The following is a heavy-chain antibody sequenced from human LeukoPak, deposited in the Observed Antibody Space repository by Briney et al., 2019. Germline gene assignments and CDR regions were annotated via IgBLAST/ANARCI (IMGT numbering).Heavy chain of an antibody. Sequence: GGSLRLSCAASGFTFSSYEMNWVRQAPGKGLEWVGRIKSKTDGGTTDYAAPVKGRFTISRDDSTTTLYLQMNSLKTEDTAVYYCTTESWDDYVWGNPNFDYWGQGTLVTVSS. D-gene: IGHD3-16*01. CDR3: TTESWDDYVWGNPNFDY. CDR2: IKSKTDGGTT. CDR1: GFTFSSYE. V-gene: IGHV3-15*01. J-gene: IGHJ4*02.